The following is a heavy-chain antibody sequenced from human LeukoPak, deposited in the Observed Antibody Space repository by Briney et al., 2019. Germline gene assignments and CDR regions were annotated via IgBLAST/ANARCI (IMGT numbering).Heavy chain of an antibody. V-gene: IGHV3-33*01. CDR2: IWYDGSNK. Sequence: PGGSLRLSCAASGFTFSSYGMHWVRQAPGKGLEWVAVIWYDGSNKYYADSVKGRFTISRDNSKNTLYLQMNILRAEDTAVYYCARADEYSSSWYDGGYFDYWGQGTLVTVSS. CDR3: ARADEYSSSWYDGGYFDY. CDR1: GFTFSSYG. J-gene: IGHJ4*02. D-gene: IGHD6-13*01.